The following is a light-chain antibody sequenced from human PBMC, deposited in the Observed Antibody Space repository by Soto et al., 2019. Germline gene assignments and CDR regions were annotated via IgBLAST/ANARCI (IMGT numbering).Light chain of an antibody. J-gene: IGKJ5*01. Sequence: DILMTHPPSSLSASLGYIFTITFRASQSISNYLNWYQQKPGKAPKLLIFAASTLQGGVPSRFSGSGSGTDFTLTITSLQREDFATYYCQQSYTTTTFGQGTRLEIK. CDR2: AAS. CDR3: QQSYTTTT. V-gene: IGKV1-39*01. CDR1: QSISNY.